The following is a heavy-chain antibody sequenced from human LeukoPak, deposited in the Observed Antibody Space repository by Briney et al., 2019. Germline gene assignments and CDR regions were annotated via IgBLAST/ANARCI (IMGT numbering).Heavy chain of an antibody. V-gene: IGHV4-39*01. D-gene: IGHD3-3*01. CDR2: IYHSGST. CDR1: GGSISSSSYY. CDR3: ARHFDFWSGYVKAFDI. Sequence: PSETLSLTCTVSGGSISSSSYYWGWIRQPPGKGLEWIGSIYHSGSTYYNPSLKSRVTISVDTSKNQFSLKLSSVTAADTAVYYCARHFDFWSGYVKAFDIWGQGTMVTVSS. J-gene: IGHJ3*02.